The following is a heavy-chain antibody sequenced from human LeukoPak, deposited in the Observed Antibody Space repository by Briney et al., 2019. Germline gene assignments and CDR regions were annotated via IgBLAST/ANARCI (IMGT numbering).Heavy chain of an antibody. J-gene: IGHJ6*02. CDR2: ISYDGSNK. CDR3: ARDECGGDCPLDV. CDR1: GYTLTELS. Sequence: SCKVSGYTLTELSMHWVRQAPGKGLEWVAVISYDGSNKYYADSVKGRFTISRDNSKNTLYLQMNSLRAEDTAVYYCARDECGGDCPLDVWGQGTTVTVSS. D-gene: IGHD2-21*02. V-gene: IGHV3-30-3*01.